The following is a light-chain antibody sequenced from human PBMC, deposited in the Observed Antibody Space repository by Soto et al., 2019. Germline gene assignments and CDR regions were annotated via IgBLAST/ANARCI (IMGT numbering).Light chain of an antibody. V-gene: IGLV1-40*01. CDR1: SSNIGAHYD. CDR3: QSYDSSLRAVV. Sequence: QSVLTQPPSVSGAPGQRVTISCTGSSSNIGAHYDVHWYQQLPGTAPKLLIYDNSNRPSGVPDRFSGSKSGTSASLAITGLQAEDEADYYCQSYDSSLRAVVFGGGTQLTVL. J-gene: IGLJ2*01. CDR2: DNS.